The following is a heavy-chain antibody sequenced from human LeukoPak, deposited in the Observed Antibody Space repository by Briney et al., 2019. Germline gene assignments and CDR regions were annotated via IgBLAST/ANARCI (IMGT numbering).Heavy chain of an antibody. Sequence: GGSLRLSCAASGFTFSSYWMHWVRQAPGKGLVWVSRINSDGSSTSYADSVKGRFTISRDNAKNTLYLQMNSLRAEDTAVYYCARDRPYYYDSSGYLGGDYDYWGQGTLVTVSS. CDR3: ARDRPYYYDSSGYLGGDYDY. D-gene: IGHD3-22*01. V-gene: IGHV3-74*01. J-gene: IGHJ4*02. CDR2: INSDGSST. CDR1: GFTFSSYW.